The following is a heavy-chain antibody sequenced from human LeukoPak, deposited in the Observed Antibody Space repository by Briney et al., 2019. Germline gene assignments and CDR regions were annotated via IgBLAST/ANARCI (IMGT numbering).Heavy chain of an antibody. V-gene: IGHV4-38-2*02. CDR3: ASDIVVPAAGSAFDI. CDR2: INHSGST. Sequence: PSETLSLTCTVSGYSISSGYYWGWIRQPPGKGLEWIGEINHSGSTNYNPSLKSRVTISVDTSKNQFSLKLSSVTAADTAVYYCASDIVVPAAGSAFDIWGQGTMVTVSS. J-gene: IGHJ3*02. D-gene: IGHD2-2*01. CDR1: GYSISSGYY.